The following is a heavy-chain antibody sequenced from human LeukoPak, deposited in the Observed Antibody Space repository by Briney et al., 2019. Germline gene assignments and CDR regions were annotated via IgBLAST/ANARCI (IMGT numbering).Heavy chain of an antibody. CDR1: GFTFGDYG. Sequence: PGGSLRLSCTASGFTFGDYGMNWLRQAPGKGLEWVGFIRSKTYGGKTEYAASVKGRFTISRDDSKSIAYLQLNSLKSEDTAVYYCTRGRQTDHWGQGTLVTVSS. CDR3: TRGRQTDH. V-gene: IGHV3-49*03. CDR2: IRSKTYGGKT. J-gene: IGHJ5*02.